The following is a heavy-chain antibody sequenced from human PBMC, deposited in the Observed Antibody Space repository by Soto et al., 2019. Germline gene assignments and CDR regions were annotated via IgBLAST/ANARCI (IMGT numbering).Heavy chain of an antibody. D-gene: IGHD1-26*01. J-gene: IGHJ6*02. V-gene: IGHV3-23*01. Sequence: EVQLLESGGTLVQVGGSLRLSCVASGFSFSNYAVTWVRQAPGKGLEWVSAISGSGAGTYYADSVKVRFTISRDNSKNAVHVQMNSLRVEATAVYDCARIITSGSNYYGSAMDVWGQGTTFIVS. CDR2: ISGSGAGT. CDR1: GFSFSNYA. CDR3: ARIITSGSNYYGSAMDV.